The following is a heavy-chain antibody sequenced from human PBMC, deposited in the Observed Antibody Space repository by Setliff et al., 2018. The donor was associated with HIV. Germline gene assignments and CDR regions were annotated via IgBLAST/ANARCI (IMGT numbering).Heavy chain of an antibody. V-gene: IGHV1-18*01. Sequence: GASVKVSCKASGYPFSNFGVSWVRQAPGQGLEWMAWINVYNGDTNFALKFQGRVTLTKDTSTETAYMDLESLRSDDTAVYYCATDRTQTGISMVRGRIVDPARYPLDYWGQGTLVTVSS. CDR3: ATDRTQTGISMVRGRIVDPARYPLDY. CDR1: GYPFSNFG. CDR2: INVYNGDT. J-gene: IGHJ4*02. D-gene: IGHD3-10*01.